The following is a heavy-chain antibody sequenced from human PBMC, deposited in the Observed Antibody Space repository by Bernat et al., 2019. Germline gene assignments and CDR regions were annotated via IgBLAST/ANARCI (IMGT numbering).Heavy chain of an antibody. Sequence: QVQLVESGGGVVQPGRSLRLSCAASGFTFSSYAMHWVRQAPGKGLEWVAVISYDGSNKYYADSVKGRFTISRANSKNTLYLQMNSLRAEDTAVYYCARGVYCSGGSCYSRTLLSWYFDLWGRGTLVTVSS. CDR1: GFTFSSYA. D-gene: IGHD2-15*01. CDR2: ISYDGSNK. CDR3: ARGVYCSGGSCYSRTLLSWYFDL. V-gene: IGHV3-30-3*01. J-gene: IGHJ2*01.